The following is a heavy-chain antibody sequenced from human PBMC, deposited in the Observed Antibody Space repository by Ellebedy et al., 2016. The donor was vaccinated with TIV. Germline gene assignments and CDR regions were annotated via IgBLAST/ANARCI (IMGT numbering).Heavy chain of an antibody. J-gene: IGHJ5*02. CDR2: IYYSGST. Sequence: GSLRLXXTASGGSISSYYWSWIRQPPGKGLEWIGYIYYSGSTNYNPSLKSRVTISVDTSKNQFSLKLSSVTAADTAVYYCARGGTVAGTEWFDPWGQGTLVTVSS. V-gene: IGHV4-59*01. CDR1: GGSISSYY. CDR3: ARGGTVAGTEWFDP. D-gene: IGHD6-19*01.